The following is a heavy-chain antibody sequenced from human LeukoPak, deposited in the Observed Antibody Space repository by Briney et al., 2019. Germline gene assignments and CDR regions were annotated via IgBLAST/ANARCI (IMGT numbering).Heavy chain of an antibody. Sequence: RPGGSLRLSCVASGFPFSSYWMTWVRQAPGKGLEWVANIKQDGSKKSYVDSVKGRFTISRDSAKNSLYLQMNSLRAEDTAIYYCTRVGYIDEGIDYWGQGTLVTVSS. CDR2: IKQDGSKK. CDR1: GFPFSSYW. D-gene: IGHD5-24*01. J-gene: IGHJ4*02. V-gene: IGHV3-7*04. CDR3: TRVGYIDEGIDY.